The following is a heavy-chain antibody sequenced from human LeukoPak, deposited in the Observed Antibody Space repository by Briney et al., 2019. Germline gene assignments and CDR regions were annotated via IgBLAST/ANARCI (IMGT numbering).Heavy chain of an antibody. CDR1: GYRFTSYG. Sequence: ASVKVSCKASGYRFTSYGISWVRQAPGQGLEWMGWICGYNGNTNYAQKLQGRVTMTTDTSTSTAYMELRSLRSDDTAVYYCAREYCSTTRCYMADYWGQGTLVTVSS. J-gene: IGHJ4*02. CDR2: ICGYNGNT. V-gene: IGHV1-18*01. D-gene: IGHD2-2*01. CDR3: AREYCSTTRCYMADY.